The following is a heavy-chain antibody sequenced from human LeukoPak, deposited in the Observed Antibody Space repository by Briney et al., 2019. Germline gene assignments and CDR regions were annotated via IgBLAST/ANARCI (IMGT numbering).Heavy chain of an antibody. J-gene: IGHJ6*03. Sequence: GGSLRLSCAASGFTFSSYSMNWVRQAPGKGLEWVSYISSSSSTIYYADPVKGRFTISRDNAKNSLYLQMNSLRAEDTAVYHCASFGGYPAVDYYYYYMDVWGKGTTVTVSS. CDR1: GFTFSSYS. V-gene: IGHV3-48*01. D-gene: IGHD3-22*01. CDR3: ASFGGYPAVDYYYYYMDV. CDR2: ISSSSSTI.